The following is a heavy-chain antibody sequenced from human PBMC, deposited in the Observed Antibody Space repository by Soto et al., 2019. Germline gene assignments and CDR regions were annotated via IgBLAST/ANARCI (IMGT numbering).Heavy chain of an antibody. D-gene: IGHD1-20*01. J-gene: IGHJ5*02. CDR2: ISCNGINK. CDR1: KFTFSSYS. Sequence: QVQLVESGGGMVQPGRSLRLSCAASKFTFSSYSMHWVRQAPGKGLEWVAVISCNGINKFYADSVKGRFTISRDNSKSILYLQMNRLRAEDTAVYYCARTVLRRPITASGDFDPWGQGTLVIVSS. CDR3: ARTVLRRPITASGDFDP. V-gene: IGHV3-30-3*01.